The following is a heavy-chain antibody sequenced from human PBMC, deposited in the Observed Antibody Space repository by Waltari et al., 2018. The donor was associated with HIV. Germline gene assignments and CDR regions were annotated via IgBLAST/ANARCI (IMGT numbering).Heavy chain of an antibody. CDR1: GLTLDDYG. J-gene: IGHJ1*01. CDR3: VRDSDGSGYDI. D-gene: IGHD3-3*01. V-gene: IGHV3-20*04. Sequence: DVRLVESGGEVVRPGASLRLSCVASGLTLDDYGMGWVRQRPGPGLEWVSNIDWNGGSANYGDSVKGRFTVFRDNPKASLYLQMNNLRDEDTGLYYCVRDSDGSGYDIWGRGTLVTVFS. CDR2: IDWNGGSA.